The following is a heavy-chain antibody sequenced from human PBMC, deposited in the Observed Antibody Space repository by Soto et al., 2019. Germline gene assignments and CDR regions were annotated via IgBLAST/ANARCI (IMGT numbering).Heavy chain of an antibody. J-gene: IGHJ6*02. Sequence: PGGSLRLSCAASGFTFDDYTMHWVRQAPGKGLEWVSLISWDGGSTYYADSVKGRFTISRDNSKDSLYLQMNSPRTEDTALYYCAKDIHYYDSSGSWTGGHYYGMDVWGQGTTVTVSS. CDR3: AKDIHYYDSSGSWTGGHYYGMDV. V-gene: IGHV3-43*01. CDR2: ISWDGGST. CDR1: GFTFDDYT. D-gene: IGHD3-22*01.